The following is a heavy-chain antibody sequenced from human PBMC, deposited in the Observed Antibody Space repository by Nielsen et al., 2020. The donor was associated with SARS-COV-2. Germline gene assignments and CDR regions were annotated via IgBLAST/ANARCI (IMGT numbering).Heavy chain of an antibody. CDR2: ISWNSGSI. V-gene: IGHV3-9*01. CDR3: AKLGYCSSTSCYNADY. CDR1: SSGGYY. D-gene: IGHD2-2*03. J-gene: IGHJ4*02. Sequence: SSGGYYWSWIRQHPGKGLEWVSGISWNSGSIGYADSVKGRFTISRDNAKNSLYLQMNSLRAEDTALYYCAKLGYCSSTSCYNADYWGQGTLVTVSS.